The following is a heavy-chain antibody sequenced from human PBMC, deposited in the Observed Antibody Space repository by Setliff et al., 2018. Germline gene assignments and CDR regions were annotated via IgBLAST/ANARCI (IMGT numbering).Heavy chain of an antibody. V-gene: IGHV4-4*02. J-gene: IGHJ4*02. Sequence: PSETLSLTCAVSGGSISDNNWWRWVRQPPGKGLGWIGESYHSGSANYNASLKSRVTTSVDKSKNQFTLKIYAMTAPYTAVYYCVRRHLFVVVIASEAGMEFDYWGQGIRVTVSS. CDR1: GGSISDNNW. CDR2: SYHSGSA. D-gene: IGHD2-21*01. CDR3: VRRHLFVVVIASEAGMEFDY.